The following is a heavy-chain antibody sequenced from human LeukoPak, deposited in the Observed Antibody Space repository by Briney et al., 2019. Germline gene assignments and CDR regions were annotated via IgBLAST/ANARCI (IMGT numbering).Heavy chain of an antibody. CDR1: GFTFSSYA. CDR3: AKDLNRWDYYGSGSYSLFDY. CDR2: ISGSGGST. Sequence: PGGSLRLSCAASGFTFSSYAMSWVRQAPGKGLEWVSAISGSGGSTYYADSVKGRFTISRVNSKNTLYLQMNSLRAEDTAVYYCAKDLNRWDYYGSGSYSLFDYWGQGTLVTVSS. J-gene: IGHJ4*02. V-gene: IGHV3-23*01. D-gene: IGHD3-10*01.